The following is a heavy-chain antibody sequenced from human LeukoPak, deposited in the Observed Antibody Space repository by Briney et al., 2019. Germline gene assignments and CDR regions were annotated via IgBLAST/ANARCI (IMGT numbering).Heavy chain of an antibody. CDR1: GYTFSGYF. J-gene: IGHJ4*02. D-gene: IGHD7-27*01. CDR2: INSNSGAT. Sequence: ASVKVSCKTSGYTFSGYFIHWLRQAAGQGLEWMGRINSNSGATEYGQNFQGRVAMYRDTSISTASMELSWLTSDDTAVYYCARDLSSTPNWEFDYWGQGTLVTVSS. CDR3: ARDLSSTPNWEFDY. V-gene: IGHV1-2*06.